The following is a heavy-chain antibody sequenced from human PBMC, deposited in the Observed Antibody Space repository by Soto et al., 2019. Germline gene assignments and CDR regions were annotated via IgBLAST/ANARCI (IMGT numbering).Heavy chain of an antibody. V-gene: IGHV3-66*04. CDR2: IYSGGST. CDR1: GVTVSSNY. D-gene: IGHD5-18*01. CDR3: ARHGYNYGGGYFAY. J-gene: IGHJ4*02. Sequence: EVQLVESGGGLVQPGGSLRLSCAASGVTVSSNYMSWVRQAPGKGLEWVSVIYSGGSTYYADSVKGRFTISRDNSKNTMYSQMTSLRAEDTSVYYCARHGYNYGGGYFAYWGQGTLVTVSS.